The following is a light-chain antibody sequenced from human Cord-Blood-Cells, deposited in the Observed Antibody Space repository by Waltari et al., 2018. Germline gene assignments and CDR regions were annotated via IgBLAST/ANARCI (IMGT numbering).Light chain of an antibody. CDR3: SSYTSSSTNYV. J-gene: IGLJ1*01. Sequence: QSALTQPASVSGSPGQSITISCTGTSSDVGGYNYVSWYQQHPGKAPKLMIYDVSNRPSGVSNRFSGSKSGNTASLTISGRHAEDEADYYCSSYTSSSTNYVFGTGTKVTVL. V-gene: IGLV2-14*01. CDR2: DVS. CDR1: SSDVGGYNY.